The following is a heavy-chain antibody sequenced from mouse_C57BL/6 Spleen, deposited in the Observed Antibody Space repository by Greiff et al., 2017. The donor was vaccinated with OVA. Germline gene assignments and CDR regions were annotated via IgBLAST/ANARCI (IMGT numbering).Heavy chain of an antibody. D-gene: IGHD2-4*01. J-gene: IGHJ4*01. CDR3: ARKEGFYDYDGGYAMDY. Sequence: QVHVKQPGAERVGPGPPVKLPSKVLANTFTSSGMHGVKRSLIQGLEWIGNIDPSDSETHYNQKFKDKATLTVDKSSSTAYMQLSSLTSEDSAVYYCARKEGFYDYDGGYAMDYWGQGTSVTVSS. CDR2: IDPSDSET. CDR1: ANTFTSSG. V-gene: IGHV1-52*01.